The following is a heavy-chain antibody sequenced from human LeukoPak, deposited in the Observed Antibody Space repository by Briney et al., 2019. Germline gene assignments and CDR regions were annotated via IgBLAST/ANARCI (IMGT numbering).Heavy chain of an antibody. Sequence: LSLTCAVSVDSISSGGYSWSSIRQPPGKGLEWTGFIYHSGSTYYNPSIKSRVTISVDRSKNQISLKLSAVTAADTAGYYGARLSSSWYSCMDVWGQGTTVTVSS. CDR1: VDSISSGGYS. V-gene: IGHV4-30-2*01. CDR2: IYHSGST. D-gene: IGHD6-13*01. CDR3: ARLSSSWYSCMDV. J-gene: IGHJ6*02.